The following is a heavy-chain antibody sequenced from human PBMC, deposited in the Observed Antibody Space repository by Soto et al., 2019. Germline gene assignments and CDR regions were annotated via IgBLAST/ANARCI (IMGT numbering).Heavy chain of an antibody. CDR2: IFQSGST. CDR1: GGTIRSPDW. Sequence: SETLSLTCGVSGGTIRSPDWWTWVRQPPGKGLEWIGEIFQSGSTNYTPSLWSRVTISVDTSQNQISLSLGSVTAADTAVYYCARARGSRNRNAFNIWGNGTMVTVSS. CDR3: ARARGSRNRNAFNI. J-gene: IGHJ3*02. D-gene: IGHD3-10*01. V-gene: IGHV4-4*02.